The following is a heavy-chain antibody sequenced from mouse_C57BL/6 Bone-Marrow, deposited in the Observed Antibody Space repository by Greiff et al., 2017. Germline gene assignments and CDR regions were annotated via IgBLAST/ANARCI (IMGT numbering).Heavy chain of an antibody. D-gene: IGHD2-2*01. CDR3: ARHVMVSSCDY. V-gene: IGHV5-2*01. J-gene: IGHJ2*01. CDR2: INSDGGST. Sequence: EVHLVESGGGLVQPGESLKLSCESTEYDFPSHDMSWVRKTPEKRLELVAAINSDGGSTYYPDTIEGRAILTADKSSKTSYLQLSSLRSEDTAVYYCARHVMVSSCDYWGQGTTLTVSS. CDR1: EYDFPSHD.